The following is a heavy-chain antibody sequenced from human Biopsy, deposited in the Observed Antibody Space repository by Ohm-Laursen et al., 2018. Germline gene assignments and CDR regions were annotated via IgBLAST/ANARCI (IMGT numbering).Heavy chain of an antibody. CDR1: GFSFDNYV. D-gene: IGHD1-14*01. Sequence: SLRLSCAASGFSFDNYVMHWVRQAPGKGLEWVSGISWNSDSIGYADSVKGRFTISRDNSKQMVHLEINSLTADDTAVYYCVKQWGGYNFDSWGQGTLVTGSS. V-gene: IGHV3-9*01. J-gene: IGHJ5*01. CDR2: ISWNSDSI. CDR3: VKQWGGYNFDS.